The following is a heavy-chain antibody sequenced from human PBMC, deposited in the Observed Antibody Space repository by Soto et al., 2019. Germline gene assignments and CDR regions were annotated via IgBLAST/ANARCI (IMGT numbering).Heavy chain of an antibody. CDR3: ARGEGDSIYYSYYGMDV. CDR2: INPNSGGT. CDR1: GYTFTGYY. J-gene: IGHJ6*02. Sequence: QVQLVQSGAEVKKPGASVKVSCKASGYTFTGYYMHWVRQAPGQGLEWMGWINPNSGGTNYAQKFQGWVTMTRDTSISTAYMELSRLRSDDTAVYYCARGEGDSIYYSYYGMDVWGQGTTVTVSS. D-gene: IGHD2-21*02. V-gene: IGHV1-2*04.